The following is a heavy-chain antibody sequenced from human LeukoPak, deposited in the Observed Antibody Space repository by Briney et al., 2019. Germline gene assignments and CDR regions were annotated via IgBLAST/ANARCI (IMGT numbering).Heavy chain of an antibody. CDR1: GDSINSINKYY. V-gene: IGHV4-61*01. J-gene: IGHJ4*02. CDR3: VRGGPENDNWRYYVDF. D-gene: IGHD1-1*01. CDR2: ISYSGST. Sequence: SETLSLTCTVSGDSINSINKYYWSWIRQSPGKGLEWIGYISYSGSTNYNPSLKSRVTISVDTSKNQFYLKMTSVTAADTAVYYCVRGGPENDNWRYYVDFWGQGSLVTVSS.